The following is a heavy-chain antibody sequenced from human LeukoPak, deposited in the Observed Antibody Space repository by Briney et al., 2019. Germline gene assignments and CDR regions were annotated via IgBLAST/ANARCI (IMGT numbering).Heavy chain of an antibody. J-gene: IGHJ4*02. V-gene: IGHV4-34*01. Sequence: PSETLSLTCAVYGGSFSGYYWSWIRQPPGKGLEWIGEISHSGSTNYNPSLKSRVTISVDTSKNQFSLKLSSVTAADTAVYYCASLGYGDYVGVDYWGQGTLVTVSS. CDR1: GGSFSGYY. CDR3: ASLGYGDYVGVDY. CDR2: ISHSGST. D-gene: IGHD4-17*01.